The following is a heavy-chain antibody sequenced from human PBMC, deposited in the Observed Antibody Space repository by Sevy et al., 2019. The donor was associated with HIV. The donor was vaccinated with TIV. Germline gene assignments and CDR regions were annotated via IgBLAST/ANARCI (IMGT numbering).Heavy chain of an antibody. CDR2: IKSKPDGGTT. V-gene: IGHV3-15*01. Sequence: GGSLRLSCAASGFTFSNAWMNWVRQAPGKGLEWVGRIKSKPDGGTTDYAAPVKGRFTISRDDSRGTVYLQMNSLKTDDTAVFYCATVGYYFDYWGQGTPVTVSS. J-gene: IGHJ4*02. CDR1: GFTFSNAW. D-gene: IGHD6-13*01. CDR3: ATVGYYFDY.